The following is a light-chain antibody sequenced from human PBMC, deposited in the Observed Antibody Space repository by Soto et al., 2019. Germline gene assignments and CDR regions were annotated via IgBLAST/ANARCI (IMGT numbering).Light chain of an antibody. J-gene: IGKJ4*01. V-gene: IGKV3-11*01. CDR3: QQRSNWPLLT. CDR1: QSVGGY. CDR2: DAS. Sequence: EIVLTQSPATLSLSPGERATLSCRASQSVGGYLAWYQQKPGQAPRLLIYDASNRVTGIPARFSGSGSGTDFTLTISSLEPEDFAVYYWQQRSNWPLLTFGGGTKVEIK.